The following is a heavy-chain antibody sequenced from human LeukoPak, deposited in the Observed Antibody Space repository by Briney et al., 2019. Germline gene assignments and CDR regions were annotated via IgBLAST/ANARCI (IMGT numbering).Heavy chain of an antibody. Sequence: PSETLSLTCTVSGGSISSGGYYWNRIRQPAGKGLEWIGRIYSSGSTDYNPSLKSRVTISVDTSRNQFSLKLSFVTAADTAVYYCARRGEIWGQGTMVTVSS. CDR2: IYSSGST. CDR3: ARRGEI. V-gene: IGHV4-61*02. J-gene: IGHJ3*02. D-gene: IGHD3-10*01. CDR1: GGSISSGGYY.